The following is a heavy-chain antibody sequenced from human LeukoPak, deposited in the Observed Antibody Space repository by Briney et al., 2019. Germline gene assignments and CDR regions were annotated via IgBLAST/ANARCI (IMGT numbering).Heavy chain of an antibody. CDR3: PKGGGGVLAS. D-gene: IGHD3-16*01. J-gene: IGHJ4*02. V-gene: IGHV3-23*01. Sequence: PRGSLRLSCAASGFTFSTSSMSWVRQAPGKGLAWVSSISGSGGSTYYADSVKGRFTISRDNSRNTLFLQMNSLKADATAVYNWPKGGGGVLASWGQGTLVTVSS. CDR1: GFTFSTSS. CDR2: ISGSGGST.